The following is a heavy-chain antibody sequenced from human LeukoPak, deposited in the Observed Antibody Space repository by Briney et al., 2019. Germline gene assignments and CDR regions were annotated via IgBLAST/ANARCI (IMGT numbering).Heavy chain of an antibody. CDR1: GFTFSSYA. D-gene: IGHD3-22*01. CDR3: ARVGIAYYYDSSGYYTDF. Sequence: PGGSLRLSCAVSGFTFSSYAMHWVRQAPGKGLEWVAVISYDGSNKYYADSVKGRFTISRDNSKSTLYLQMNSLRAEDTAVYYCARVGIAYYYDSSGYYTDFWGQGTLVTVSS. J-gene: IGHJ4*02. V-gene: IGHV3-30-3*01. CDR2: ISYDGSNK.